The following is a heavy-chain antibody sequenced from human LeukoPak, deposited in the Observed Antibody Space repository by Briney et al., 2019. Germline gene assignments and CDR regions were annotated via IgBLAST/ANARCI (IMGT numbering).Heavy chain of an antibody. V-gene: IGHV3-23*01. CDR1: GFTFSSFA. J-gene: IGHJ3*01. Sequence: GGSLRLSCTASGFTFSSFAMNWVRQVPGKGLEWVSVVTGDSGTIHYSDSVKGRFTVSRGNSKNTLYLQMNNLRAEDTAVYYCAKGWSGYFRSPFDLWGQGTMVTVSS. D-gene: IGHD3-3*01. CDR2: VTGDSGTI. CDR3: AKGWSGYFRSPFDL.